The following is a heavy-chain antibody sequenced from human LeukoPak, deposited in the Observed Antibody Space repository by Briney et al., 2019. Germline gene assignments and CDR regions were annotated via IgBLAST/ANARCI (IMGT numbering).Heavy chain of an antibody. CDR1: GGSISSGSYY. CDR3: ARATRGYSYGYIDY. V-gene: IGHV4-61*02. CDR2: IYTSGST. Sequence: PSQTLSLTCTVSGGSISSGSYYWSWIRQPAGKGLEWIGRIYTSGSTNYNPSLKSRVTISVDTSKNQFSLKLSSVTAADTAVYYCARATRGYSYGYIDYWGQGTLVTVSS. J-gene: IGHJ4*02. D-gene: IGHD5-18*01.